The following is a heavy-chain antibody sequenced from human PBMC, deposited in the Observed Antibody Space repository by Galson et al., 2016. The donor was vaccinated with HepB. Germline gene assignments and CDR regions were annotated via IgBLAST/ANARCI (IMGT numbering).Heavy chain of an antibody. V-gene: IGHV3-23*01. J-gene: IGHJ5*02. CDR2: ISGSGGST. Sequence: SLRLSCAASGFTFSTFVMTWVRQAPGKGLDWVSGISGSGGSTYYADSVKGRFTISRDNSKNTLYLQMNSLRAEDTAVYYCVKDRRRSPGETQTAYKTSGFDPWGQGILVTVSS. CDR1: GFTFSTFV. D-gene: IGHD2-21*01. CDR3: VKDRRRSPGETQTAYKTSGFDP.